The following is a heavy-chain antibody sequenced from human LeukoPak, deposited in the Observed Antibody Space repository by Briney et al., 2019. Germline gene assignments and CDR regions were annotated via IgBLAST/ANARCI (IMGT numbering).Heavy chain of an antibody. CDR2: IYYSGST. D-gene: IGHD3-9*01. Sequence: SETLSLTCTVSGGSISSRSYYWGCIRQPPGKGLEWIGTIYYSGSTYYNPSLKSRVTISVDTSKNQFSLKLSSVIAADTAVYYCARSRYFDWLIPYNWFDPWGQGTLVTVSS. J-gene: IGHJ5*02. CDR1: GGSISSRSYY. CDR3: ARSRYFDWLIPYNWFDP. V-gene: IGHV4-39*07.